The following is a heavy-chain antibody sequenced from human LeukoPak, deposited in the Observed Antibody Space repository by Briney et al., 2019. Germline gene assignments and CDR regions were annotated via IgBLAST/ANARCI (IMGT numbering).Heavy chain of an antibody. V-gene: IGHV5-51*01. D-gene: IGHD3-3*01. J-gene: IGHJ4*02. CDR3: ARGSYDFWSGYAGGHYFDY. CDR2: IYPGDSDT. Sequence: GESLKISCKGSGYSFTSYWIGWVRQMPGKGLEWMGIIYPGDSDTSYSPSFQGHVTISADKSISPAYLQWSSLKASDTAMYYCARGSYDFWSGYAGGHYFDYWGQGTLVTVSS. CDR1: GYSFTSYW.